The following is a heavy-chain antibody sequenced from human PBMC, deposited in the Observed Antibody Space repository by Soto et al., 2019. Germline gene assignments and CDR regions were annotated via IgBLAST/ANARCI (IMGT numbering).Heavy chain of an antibody. V-gene: IGHV1-8*01. CDR2: MNPNSGNT. Sequence: QVQLVQSGAEVKKPGASVKVSCKASGYTFTSYDINWVRQATGQGLEWMGWMNPNSGNTAYAQKFLGRVTMTRNTSIRTAHMELSSLRSEHTAVYYCARESTRGFDPWGPGTLVTVSS. CDR3: ARESTRGFDP. J-gene: IGHJ5*02. CDR1: GYTFTSYD.